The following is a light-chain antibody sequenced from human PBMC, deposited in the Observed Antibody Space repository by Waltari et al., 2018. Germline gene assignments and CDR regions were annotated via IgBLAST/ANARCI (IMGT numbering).Light chain of an antibody. J-gene: IGKJ1*01. CDR3: QKYNSAPWT. Sequence: DIQMTQSPSSLSASVGDRVTITCRASQGISNYLAWYQQKPGKVPTLLIYGTSTLQSGVPSRLSGSGSGTDFTLTISSLQPEDVATYYCQKYNSAPWTFGQGTKVEVK. CDR1: QGISNY. V-gene: IGKV1-27*01. CDR2: GTS.